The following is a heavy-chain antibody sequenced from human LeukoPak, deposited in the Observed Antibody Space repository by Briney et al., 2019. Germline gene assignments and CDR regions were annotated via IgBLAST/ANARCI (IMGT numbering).Heavy chain of an antibody. Sequence: SQTLSLTCAVSGGSISSGGYSWGWIRQPPGKGLEWIGSIYYSRSTYYNPSLKSRVTISVDTSKNQFSLKLSSVTAADTAVYYCASWRSSSDYWGQGTLVTVSS. D-gene: IGHD6-13*01. J-gene: IGHJ4*02. CDR2: IYYSRST. CDR1: GGSISSGGYS. V-gene: IGHV4-30-2*03. CDR3: ASWRSSSDY.